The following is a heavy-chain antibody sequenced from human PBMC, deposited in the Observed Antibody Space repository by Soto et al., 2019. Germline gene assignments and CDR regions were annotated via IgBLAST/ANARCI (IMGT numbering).Heavy chain of an antibody. D-gene: IGHD2-8*01. CDR1: GSSCTDYH. V-gene: IGHV1-2*04. CDR2: HNAKSGAT. J-gene: IGHJ6*02. Sequence: ASLSVSCQSTGSSCTDYHIHVVRQPSFRGLAGLGPHNAKSGATSTAQKFQGWVTMTTDTSITTASMELTRLTSDDASIYYCARSNSTDCSNGACFFFYNHDMDAWGQGTTVTVSS. CDR3: ARSNSTDCSNGACFFFYNHDMDA.